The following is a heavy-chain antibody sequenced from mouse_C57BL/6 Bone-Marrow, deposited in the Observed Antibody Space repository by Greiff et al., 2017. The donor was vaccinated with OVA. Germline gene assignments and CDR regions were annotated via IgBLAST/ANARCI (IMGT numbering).Heavy chain of an antibody. V-gene: IGHV1-81*01. CDR1: GYTFTSYG. CDR3: ARCRCYFDY. CDR2: IYPRSGNT. Sequence: QVQLQQSGAELARPGASVKLSCKASGYTFTSYGISWVKQRTGQGLEWIGEIYPRSGNTYYSEKFKGKATLTADKSSSTAYMELRSLTSEDSAVYFCARCRCYFDYWGQGTTLTVSS. J-gene: IGHJ2*01.